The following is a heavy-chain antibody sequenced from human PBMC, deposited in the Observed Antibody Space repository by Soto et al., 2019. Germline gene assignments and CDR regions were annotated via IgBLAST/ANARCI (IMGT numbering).Heavy chain of an antibody. D-gene: IGHD3-10*01. CDR2: IWYDGSNK. Sequence: GGSLRLSCAASGFTFSSYGMHWVRQAPGKGLEWVAVIWYDGSNKYYADSVKGRFTISRDNSKNTLYLQMNSLRAEDTAVYYCARDPIIYMGFGELNRMEYAFDIWGQGTMVTVSS. CDR3: ARDPIIYMGFGELNRMEYAFDI. J-gene: IGHJ3*02. CDR1: GFTFSSYG. V-gene: IGHV3-33*01.